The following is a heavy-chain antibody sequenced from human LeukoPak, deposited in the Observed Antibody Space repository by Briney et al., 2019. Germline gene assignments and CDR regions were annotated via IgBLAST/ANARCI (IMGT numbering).Heavy chain of an antibody. D-gene: IGHD4-17*01. V-gene: IGHV3-21*01. J-gene: IGHJ4*02. CDR3: ARDAYGDYSFDY. CDR1: GFTFSSYS. CDR2: ISSSTDYI. Sequence: GGSLRLSCAASGFTFSSYSMNWVRQAPGKGLEWVSSISSSTDYIYYADSMKGRFTISRDNAKNSLYLQMNSLRAEDTAVYYCARDAYGDYSFDYWGQETLVTVSS.